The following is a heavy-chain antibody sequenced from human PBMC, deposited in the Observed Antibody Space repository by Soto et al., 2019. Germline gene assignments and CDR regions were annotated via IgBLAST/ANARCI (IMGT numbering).Heavy chain of an antibody. J-gene: IGHJ5*02. V-gene: IGHV4-31*03. D-gene: IGHD2-15*01. Sequence: QVQLQESGPGLVKPSQTLSLTCTVSGGSISSGGYYWSWIRQHPGKGLEWIGYIYYSGSTYYNPSLKSRVTISVDTSKNQFSLKLSSVTAADTAVYYCARGDVVVVAATPVFWFDPWGQGTLVTVSS. CDR1: GGSISSGGYY. CDR3: ARGDVVVVAATPVFWFDP. CDR2: IYYSGST.